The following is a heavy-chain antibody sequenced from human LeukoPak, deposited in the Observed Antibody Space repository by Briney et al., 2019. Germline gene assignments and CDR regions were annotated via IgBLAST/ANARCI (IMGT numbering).Heavy chain of an antibody. CDR1: GFSFSTYE. V-gene: IGHV3-48*03. J-gene: IGHJ4*02. CDR3: ARTLTFDY. CDR2: ISSSGSSI. D-gene: IGHD3-9*01. Sequence: PAGYLRLSCAASGFSFSTYEMNWVRQAPGKGLEWVSYISSSGSSIHYADSVKGRFTISRDNAKNSLYLQMNSLRAEDTAVYYCARTLTFDYWGQGTLVTVSS.